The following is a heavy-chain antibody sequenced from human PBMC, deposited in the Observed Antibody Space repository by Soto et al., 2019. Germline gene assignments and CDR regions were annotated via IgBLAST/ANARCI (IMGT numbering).Heavy chain of an antibody. D-gene: IGHD1-26*01. CDR1: GDSITGSY. Sequence: QAQLRESGPGRVKPSETLSLTCTVSGDSITGSYWSWIRQPPGKTLEWIGYVYHSGTTTYNPSLKSRVSISVDTSKNQFSLRLTSVIAADTAVYYCARDMPYGAGSLAGCDYWCQGILVTVSS. J-gene: IGHJ4*02. V-gene: IGHV4-59*01. CDR3: ARDMPYGAGSLAGCDY. CDR2: VYHSGTT.